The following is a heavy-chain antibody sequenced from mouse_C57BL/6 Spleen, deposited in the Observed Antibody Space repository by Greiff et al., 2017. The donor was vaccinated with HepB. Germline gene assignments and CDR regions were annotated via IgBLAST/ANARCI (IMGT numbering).Heavy chain of an antibody. CDR3: ARDVPYYGSSYFDY. J-gene: IGHJ2*01. CDR2: INYDGSSS. Sequence: EVQVVESEGGLVQPGSSMKLSCTASGFTFSDYYMAWVRQVPEKGLEWVANINYDGSSSYYLDSLKSRFIISRDNAKNILYLQMSSLKSEDTATYYCARDVPYYGSSYFDYWGQGTTLTVSS. V-gene: IGHV5-16*01. CDR1: GFTFSDYY. D-gene: IGHD1-1*01.